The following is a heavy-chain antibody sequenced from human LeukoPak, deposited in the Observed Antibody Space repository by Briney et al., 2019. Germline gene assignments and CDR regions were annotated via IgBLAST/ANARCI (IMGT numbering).Heavy chain of an antibody. J-gene: IGHJ4*02. CDR2: ISWNSGST. V-gene: IGHV3-9*01. D-gene: IGHD2/OR15-2a*01. CDR1: GFTFDDYA. CDR3: AKDGSMPFAFDY. Sequence: GGSLRLSCAASGFTFDDYAMHWVRQAPGKGLEWVSGISWNSGSTGYADSVKGRFTISRDNAKNSLYLQMNSLRAEDTALYYCAKDGSMPFAFDYWGQGTLVTVSS.